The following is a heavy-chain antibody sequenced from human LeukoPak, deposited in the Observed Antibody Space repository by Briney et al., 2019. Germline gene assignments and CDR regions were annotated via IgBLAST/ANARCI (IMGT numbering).Heavy chain of an antibody. CDR3: AKGSSWFRYYYYGMDV. Sequence: QPGGSLRLSCAACGFTFSIYAISWVCQAQGKGLEWVSAISGSGGGTYYADSVKGRFTISRDNSKNTLYLQMNSLRAEDTAVYYCAKGSSWFRYYYYGMDVWGQGTTVTVSS. J-gene: IGHJ6*02. D-gene: IGHD6-13*01. CDR2: ISGSGGGT. V-gene: IGHV3-23*01. CDR1: GFTFSIYA.